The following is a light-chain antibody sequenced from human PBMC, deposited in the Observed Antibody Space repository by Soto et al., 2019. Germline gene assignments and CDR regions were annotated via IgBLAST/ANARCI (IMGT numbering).Light chain of an antibody. Sequence: DIQMTQSPSSLSASVGDRVTITCRASQSISSYLNWYQQKPGKAPKLLIYAASSLQSGVPSRFSGSGSGTDFTLTISSLQPEDFATYYCQQXYSTSWTLGQGTKVDIK. V-gene: IGKV1-39*01. CDR1: QSISSY. J-gene: IGKJ1*01. CDR3: QQXYSTSWT. CDR2: AAS.